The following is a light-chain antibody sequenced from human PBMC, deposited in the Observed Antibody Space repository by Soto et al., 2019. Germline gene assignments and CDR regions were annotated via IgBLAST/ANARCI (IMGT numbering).Light chain of an antibody. J-gene: IGLJ2*01. CDR1: SSDVGGYNY. V-gene: IGLV2-14*01. Sequence: QSVLTQPASVSGSPGQSITISCTGTSSDVGGYNYVSWYQQHPGKAPKLMIYEVNKRPSGVSNRFSGSKSGNTASLTISGLQAEDEADYYCSSYTSSSTVVFGGGTKLTVL. CDR2: EVN. CDR3: SSYTSSSTVV.